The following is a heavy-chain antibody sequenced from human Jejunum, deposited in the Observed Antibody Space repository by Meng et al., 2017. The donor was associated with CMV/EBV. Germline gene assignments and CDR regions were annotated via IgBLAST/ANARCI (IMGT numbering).Heavy chain of an antibody. CDR3: ARGPWGFDL. V-gene: IGHV1-2*02. J-gene: IGHJ4*02. CDR1: GYTCNHFY. CDR2: VNPNNGGT. Sequence: SCKASGYTCNHFYLHWVRQAPGQGLEWMGWVNPNNGGTDYAQKFQGRVIMTSDTSISTVYMELSRLTFDDTAVYYCARGPWGFDLWGQGTLVTVSS. D-gene: IGHD7-27*01.